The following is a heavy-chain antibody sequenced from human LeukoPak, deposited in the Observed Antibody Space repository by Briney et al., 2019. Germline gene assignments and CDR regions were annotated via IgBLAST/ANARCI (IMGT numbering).Heavy chain of an antibody. CDR2: IYWNDDK. Sequence: KSGPTLVKPTQTLTLTCTFSGFSLTTSGVGVGWIRQPPGKALEWLALIYWNDDKRYSPSLNSRLTITKDTSKNQVVLTMANMDPVDTATYYCAHSRLYCSSTSCSKGLDIWGQGTMVTVSS. V-gene: IGHV2-5*01. D-gene: IGHD2-2*01. CDR1: GFSLTTSGVG. J-gene: IGHJ3*02. CDR3: AHSRLYCSSTSCSKGLDI.